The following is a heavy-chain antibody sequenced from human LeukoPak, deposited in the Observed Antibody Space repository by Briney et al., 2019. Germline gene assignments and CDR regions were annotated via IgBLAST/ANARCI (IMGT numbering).Heavy chain of an antibody. D-gene: IGHD2-2*03. V-gene: IGHV1-18*01. Sequence: ASVKVSCKASGYTFTSYGICWVRQAPGQGLEWMGWISAYNGNTNYAQKLQGRVTMTTDTSTSTAYMELRSLRSDDTAVYYCAVAIVVVPAAIIGPWGQGTLVTVSS. CDR2: ISAYNGNT. J-gene: IGHJ5*02. CDR1: GYTFTSYG. CDR3: AVAIVVVPAAIIGP.